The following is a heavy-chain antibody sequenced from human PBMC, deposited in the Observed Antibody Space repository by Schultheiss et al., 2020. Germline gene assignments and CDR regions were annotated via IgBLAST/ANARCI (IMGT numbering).Heavy chain of an antibody. CDR2: ISYDGSNK. CDR3: AKHRSSGYYYNY. Sequence: GGSLRLSCAASGFTFSSYGMHWVRQAPGKGLEWVAVISYDGSNKYYADSVKGRFTISRDNSKNTLYLQMNSLGAEDTAVYYCAKHRSSGYYYNYWGQGTLVTVSS. CDR1: GFTFSSYG. V-gene: IGHV3-33*05. D-gene: IGHD3-22*01. J-gene: IGHJ4*02.